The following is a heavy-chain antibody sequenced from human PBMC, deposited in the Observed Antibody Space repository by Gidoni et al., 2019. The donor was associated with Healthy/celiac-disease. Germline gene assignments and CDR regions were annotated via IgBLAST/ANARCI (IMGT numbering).Heavy chain of an antibody. CDR1: GFTFDDYA. J-gene: IGHJ4*02. CDR3: AKDRPGGGLVGNFDY. D-gene: IGHD3-16*01. V-gene: IGHV3-9*01. CDR2: ISWNSGSI. Sequence: EVQLVESGGGLVQPGRSLRLSCSASGFTFDDYAMHWVRQAPGKGLEWVSGISWNSGSIGYADSVKGRFTISRDNAKNSLYLQMNSLRAEDTALYYCAKDRPGGGLVGNFDYWGQGTLVTVSS.